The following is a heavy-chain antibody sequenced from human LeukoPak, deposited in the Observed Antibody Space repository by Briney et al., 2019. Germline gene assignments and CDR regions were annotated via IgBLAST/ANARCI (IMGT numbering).Heavy chain of an antibody. CDR1: GFTFNTYW. D-gene: IGHD3-3*01. J-gene: IGHJ6*03. CDR2: INSDGSST. CDR3: ARDPGGSDFWSGYSHMDV. Sequence: GGSLRLPCAASGFTFNTYWMHWVRQAPGKGLVWVSHINSDGSSTNYADSVKDRFSISRDNAKNTLYLIMNSLRAEDTAVYYCARDPGGSDFWSGYSHMDVWGKGTTVTVSS. V-gene: IGHV3-74*01.